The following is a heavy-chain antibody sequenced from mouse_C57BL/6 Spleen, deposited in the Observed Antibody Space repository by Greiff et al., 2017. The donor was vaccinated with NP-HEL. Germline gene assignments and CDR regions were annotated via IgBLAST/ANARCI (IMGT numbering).Heavy chain of an antibody. Sequence: EVMLVESEGGLVQPGSSMKLSCTASGFTFSDYYMAWVRQVPEKGLEWVANINYDGSSTYYLDSLKSRFIISRDNAKNILYLQMSSLKSEDTATYYCARRGYGDFDYWGQGTTLTVSS. CDR2: INYDGSST. CDR3: ARRGYGDFDY. CDR1: GFTFSDYY. J-gene: IGHJ2*01. D-gene: IGHD2-2*01. V-gene: IGHV5-16*02.